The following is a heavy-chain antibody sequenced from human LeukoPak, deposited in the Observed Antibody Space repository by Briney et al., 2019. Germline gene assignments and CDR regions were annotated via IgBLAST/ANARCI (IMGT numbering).Heavy chain of an antibody. CDR1: GGSISSYY. V-gene: IGHV4-59*12. CDR2: IYYSGST. CDR3: AREYDSSSWYAGLLRVNAFDI. Sequence: SETLSLTCTVSGGSISSYYWSWIRQPPGKGLEWIGYIYYSGSTNYNPSLKSRVTISVDTSKNQFSLKLSSVTAADTAVYYCAREYDSSSWYAGLLRVNAFDIWGQGTMVTVSS. J-gene: IGHJ3*02. D-gene: IGHD6-13*01.